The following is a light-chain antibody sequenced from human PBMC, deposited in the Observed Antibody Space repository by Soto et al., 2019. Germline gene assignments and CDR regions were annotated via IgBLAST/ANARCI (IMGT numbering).Light chain of an antibody. V-gene: IGKV2D-29*01. J-gene: IGKJ4*01. CDR3: MQSISRLT. CDR1: QSLLYSDGKTY. Sequence: IVLTQTPLSLSVAPGQPASISCKSAQSLLYSDGKTYLYWYLQKPGQPPQPLIYGASNRFSGVPDRFSGSGAGTDFTLRISRVEAEDVGVYFCMQSISRLTFGGGTKVDIK. CDR2: GAS.